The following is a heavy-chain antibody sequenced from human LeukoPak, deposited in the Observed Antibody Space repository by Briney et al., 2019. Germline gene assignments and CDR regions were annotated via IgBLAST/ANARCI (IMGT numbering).Heavy chain of an antibody. D-gene: IGHD6-19*01. Sequence: GGSLSLSCAASGFTFSSYAMHWVRQAPGRGLEWVAVKSYDGSNKYYADSVKGRFTISRDNSKNTLYLQMNSLRPEDTAVYYCAKDRSSGWYSFQHWGQGTLVSVSS. CDR2: KSYDGSNK. CDR3: AKDRSSGWYSFQH. J-gene: IGHJ1*01. V-gene: IGHV3-30-3*01. CDR1: GFTFSSYA.